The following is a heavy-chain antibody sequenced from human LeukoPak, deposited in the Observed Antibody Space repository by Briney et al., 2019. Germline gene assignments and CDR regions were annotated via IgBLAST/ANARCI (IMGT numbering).Heavy chain of an antibody. CDR1: GYTFSSHW. CDR3: ARQGAAGKYYYYYMDV. CDR2: VYPGDSDT. J-gene: IGHJ6*03. V-gene: IGHV5-51*01. D-gene: IGHD6-13*01. Sequence: GESLKISCKGSGYTFSSHWIGWVRQMPGKGLEWMGIVYPGDSDTIYSPSCQGQVTISADKSINTAYLEWSSLKASDTAIYYCARQGAAGKYYYYYMDVWGKGTTVTVSS.